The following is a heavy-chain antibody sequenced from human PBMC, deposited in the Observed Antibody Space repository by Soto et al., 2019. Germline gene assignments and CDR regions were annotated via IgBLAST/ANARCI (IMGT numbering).Heavy chain of an antibody. D-gene: IGHD2-2*01. Sequence: SLRLSCAASGFTFSSYSMNWVRQAPGKGLEWVSSISSSSSYIYYADSVKGRFTISRDNAKNSLYLQMNSLRAEDTAVYYCARRTTGWGYCSSTSCLDDYYYCYMDVWGKGTTVTVSS. CDR2: ISSSSSYI. CDR3: ARRTTGWGYCSSTSCLDDYYYCYMDV. CDR1: GFTFSSYS. J-gene: IGHJ6*03. V-gene: IGHV3-21*01.